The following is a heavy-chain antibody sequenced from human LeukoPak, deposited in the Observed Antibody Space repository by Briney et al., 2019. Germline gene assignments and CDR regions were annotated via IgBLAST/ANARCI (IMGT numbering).Heavy chain of an antibody. Sequence: PGGSLRLSCAASGFTFSSYAMHWVRQAPGKGPEWVAVISYDGSNKYYADSVKGRFTISRDNSKNTLYLQMNSLRAEDTAVYYCAGSKIVMYYFDYWGQGTLVTVSS. D-gene: IGHD2-21*01. V-gene: IGHV3-30-3*01. J-gene: IGHJ4*02. CDR3: AGSKIVMYYFDY. CDR2: ISYDGSNK. CDR1: GFTFSSYA.